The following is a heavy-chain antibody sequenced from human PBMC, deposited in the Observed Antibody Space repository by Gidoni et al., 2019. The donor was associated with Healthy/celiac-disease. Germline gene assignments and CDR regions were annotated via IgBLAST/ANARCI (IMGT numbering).Heavy chain of an antibody. D-gene: IGHD3-10*01. V-gene: IGHV1-69*01. Sequence: TLSSYAISWVRQAPGQGLEWMGGIIPIFGTANYAQKFQGRVTITADESTSTAYMELSSLRSEDTAVYYCAREAPITMVRGVIGLAAGNCYYGMDVWGQGTTVTVSS. CDR1: TLSSYA. CDR2: IIPIFGTA. J-gene: IGHJ6*02. CDR3: AREAPITMVRGVIGLAAGNCYYGMDV.